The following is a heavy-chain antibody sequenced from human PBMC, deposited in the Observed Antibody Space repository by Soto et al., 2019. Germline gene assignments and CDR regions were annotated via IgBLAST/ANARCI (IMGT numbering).Heavy chain of an antibody. CDR2: FDPEDGET. V-gene: IGHV1-24*01. J-gene: IGHJ4*02. CDR3: ATASPANHGSGSYSFDY. CDR1: GYTLTELS. D-gene: IGHD3-10*01. Sequence: QVQLVQSRAEVKKPGASVKVSCKVSGYTLTELSMHWVRQAPGKGLEWMGGFDPEDGETIYAQKFQGRVTMTEDTSTDTAYMELSSLRSEDKAVYYCATASPANHGSGSYSFDYCGQGTLVTVSS.